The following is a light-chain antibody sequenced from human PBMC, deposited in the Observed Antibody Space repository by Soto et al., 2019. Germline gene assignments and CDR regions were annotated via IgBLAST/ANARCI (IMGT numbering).Light chain of an antibody. CDR2: GAS. CDR3: QQYGSSPLAA. CDR1: QSVSSSY. Sequence: EIVLTQSPGTLSLSPGERATLSCRASQSVSSSYLAWYQQKPGQAPRLLIYGASSRATGIPDRFSGSGSGTDFSLTISRLEPEDFAVYSCQQYGSSPLAAFGPGTKVDLK. J-gene: IGKJ3*01. V-gene: IGKV3-20*01.